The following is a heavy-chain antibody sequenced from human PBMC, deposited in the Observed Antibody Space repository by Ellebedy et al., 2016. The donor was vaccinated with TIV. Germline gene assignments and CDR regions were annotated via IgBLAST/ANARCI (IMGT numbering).Heavy chain of an antibody. V-gene: IGHV3-53*04. CDR2: IYSGGST. Sequence: GESLKISCEASGFTVSASYLSWVRQAPGKGLEWVSTIYSGGSTNYADSVKGRFTISRHSSKNMLYLQMNALRLEDTAEYYFASPGYYGPFDHWGRGTLVTVSS. CDR3: ASPGYYGPFDH. J-gene: IGHJ4*02. D-gene: IGHD3-3*01. CDR1: GFTVSASY.